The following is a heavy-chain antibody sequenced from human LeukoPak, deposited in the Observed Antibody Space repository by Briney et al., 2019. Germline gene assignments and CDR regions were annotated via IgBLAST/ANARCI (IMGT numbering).Heavy chain of an antibody. CDR1: GFTFSSYA. D-gene: IGHD6-19*01. Sequence: GGSLRLSCAASGFTFSSYAMSWVRQAPGKGLEWVSAISGSGGSTYYADSVKGRFTISRDNSKNTLYLQMNSLRAEDTAVYYCAKDPLDQYSSGWYYFDYWGQGTLVTVSS. CDR3: AKDPLDQYSSGWYYFDY. J-gene: IGHJ4*02. V-gene: IGHV3-23*01. CDR2: ISGSGGST.